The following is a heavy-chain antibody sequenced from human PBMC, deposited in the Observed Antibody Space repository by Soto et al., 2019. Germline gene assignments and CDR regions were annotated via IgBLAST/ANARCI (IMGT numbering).Heavy chain of an antibody. CDR2: IKRDGTVT. D-gene: IGHD3-16*02. CDR1: GFTFSAFW. Sequence: ESGGGLVQPGESLRLSCAASGFTFSAFWMTWLRQAPGKGLEWVANIKRDGTVTHYGDSVEGRCTLSRDNAQNSLFLQLNSLRPDDTAMYYCARDLSPPCEFFYDAFDVWGQGTFVTVSS. CDR3: ARDLSPPCEFFYDAFDV. V-gene: IGHV3-7*04. J-gene: IGHJ3*01.